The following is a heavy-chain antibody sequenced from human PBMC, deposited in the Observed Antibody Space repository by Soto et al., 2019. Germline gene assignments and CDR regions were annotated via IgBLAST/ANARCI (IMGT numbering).Heavy chain of an antibody. CDR1: GFTVSSNH. V-gene: IGHV3-53*01. Sequence: PGGSLRLSCAVSGFTVSSNHMSWVRQAPGKGLEWVSFIYSRGTTYYADSVKGRFTISRDNSKNTLDLQMDSLRAEDTAIYYCARNFNRGFDYWGQGTLVTVSS. CDR2: IYSRGTT. CDR3: ARNFNRGFDY. J-gene: IGHJ4*02. D-gene: IGHD3-3*01.